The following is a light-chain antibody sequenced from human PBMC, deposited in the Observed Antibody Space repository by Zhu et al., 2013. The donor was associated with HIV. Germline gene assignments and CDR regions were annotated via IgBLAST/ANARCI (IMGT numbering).Light chain of an antibody. Sequence: DIQMTQSPSTLSASVGDRVTITCRASQSINHWLAWYQQKPGKAPKLLIYKASTLQSGVPSRFSGSGSGTEFTLTISSLQPDDFATYFCQQYNYYLYTFGQGTKLEIK. CDR2: KAS. CDR3: QQYNYYLYT. CDR1: QSINHW. V-gene: IGKV1-5*03. J-gene: IGKJ2*01.